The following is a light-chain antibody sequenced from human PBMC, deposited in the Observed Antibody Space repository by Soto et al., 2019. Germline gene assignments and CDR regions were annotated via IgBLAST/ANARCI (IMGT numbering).Light chain of an antibody. Sequence: EIVLTQTPGTLSLSPGERATLSCRASQSVTSSHLAWYQQKPGQAPRLLIYGASTRATGIPDRFSGSGSDTDFSLTIRRLDPEAFAMYYCLLYFSPDRYTFGPGTKVQIK. J-gene: IGKJ2*01. V-gene: IGKV3-20*01. CDR1: QSVTSSH. CDR3: LLYFSPDRYT. CDR2: GAS.